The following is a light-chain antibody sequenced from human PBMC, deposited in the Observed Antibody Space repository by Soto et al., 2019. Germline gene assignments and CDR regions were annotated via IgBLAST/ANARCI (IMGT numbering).Light chain of an antibody. J-gene: IGKJ2*01. V-gene: IGKV3-15*01. CDR2: GAS. CDR3: QPYNNLYT. CDR1: QNIKVN. Sequence: IVVTQPATLSVSPGERATLSCRASQNIKVNVAWYQQRPGQAPRLLIYGASTRATGVPARFSGSGSGTEFTLTISSLQSEDFAVYYCQPYNNLYTFGQGTKLDMK.